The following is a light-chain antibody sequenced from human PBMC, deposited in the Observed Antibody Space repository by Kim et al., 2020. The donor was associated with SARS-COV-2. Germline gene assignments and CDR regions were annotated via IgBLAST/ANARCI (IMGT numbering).Light chain of an antibody. Sequence: IQLTQSPSSLSASVGDRVTITCRASQGISSHLAWYQQKPGKAPNLLIYAASTLQGGVLSRFSGSGSGTDFTLTISSLQPEDFATYYCQQLNSYPLTFGGGTKVEIK. CDR3: QQLNSYPLT. J-gene: IGKJ4*01. CDR2: AAS. CDR1: QGISSH. V-gene: IGKV1-9*01.